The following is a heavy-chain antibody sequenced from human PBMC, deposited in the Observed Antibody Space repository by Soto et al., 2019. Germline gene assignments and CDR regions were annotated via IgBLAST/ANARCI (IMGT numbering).Heavy chain of an antibody. CDR2: IIPIFGTA. CDR1: GGTFSSYA. CDR3: ARLTRGELELSLGQGGKYNWFDP. J-gene: IGHJ5*02. D-gene: IGHD1-7*01. Sequence: QVQLVQSGAEVKKPGSSVKVSCKASGGTFSSYAISWVRQAPGQGLEWMGGIIPIFGTANYAQKFQGRVTITADESTSTAYMELSSLRSEDTAVYYCARLTRGELELSLGQGGKYNWFDPWGQGTLVTVSS. V-gene: IGHV1-69*01.